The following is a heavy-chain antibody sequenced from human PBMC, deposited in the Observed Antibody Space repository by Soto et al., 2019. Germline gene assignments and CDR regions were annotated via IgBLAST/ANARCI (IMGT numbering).Heavy chain of an antibody. CDR2: IIPIFGTA. CDR1: GGTFSSYA. V-gene: IGHV1-69*13. Sequence: ASVKVSCKASGGTFSSYAISWVRQAPGQGLEWMGGIIPIFGTANYAQKFQGRVTITADESTSTAYMELSSLRSEDTAVYYCARGESYSSSSDPWFDPCGQRTLVTISS. J-gene: IGHJ5*02. CDR3: ARGESYSSSSDPWFDP. D-gene: IGHD6-6*01.